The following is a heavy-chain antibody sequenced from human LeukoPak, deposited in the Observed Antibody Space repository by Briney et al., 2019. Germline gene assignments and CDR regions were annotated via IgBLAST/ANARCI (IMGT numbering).Heavy chain of an antibody. Sequence: SVKVSCKASGGTFSSYAISWVRQAPGQGLEWMGRIIPILGIANYAQKFQGRVTITADKSTSTAYMELSSLRSEDTAVYYCARQNRVITMVRGAVFDYWGQGTLVTVSS. D-gene: IGHD3-10*01. CDR2: IIPILGIA. CDR1: GGTFSSYA. V-gene: IGHV1-69*04. J-gene: IGHJ4*02. CDR3: ARQNRVITMVRGAVFDY.